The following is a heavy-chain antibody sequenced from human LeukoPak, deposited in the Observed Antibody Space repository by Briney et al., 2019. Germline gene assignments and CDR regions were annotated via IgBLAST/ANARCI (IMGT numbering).Heavy chain of an antibody. CDR3: ARSGIVGIDKNWFDP. CDR1: GHSISSSDYY. CDR2: IYHSGST. V-gene: IGHV4-39*07. Sequence: SETLSLTCSVSGHSISSSDYYWGWIRQPPGKGLEWIGNIYHSGSTYYNPSLKRRVTISVDTSKNKISLKLGTVTAADTAMYYCARSGIVGIDKNWFDPWGQGTLVTASS. J-gene: IGHJ5*02. D-gene: IGHD2-21*01.